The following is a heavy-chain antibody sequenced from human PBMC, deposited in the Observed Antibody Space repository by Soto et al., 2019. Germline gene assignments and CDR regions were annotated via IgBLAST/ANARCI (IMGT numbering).Heavy chain of an antibody. Sequence: HPXGSLLLACTASGFTFNTHWMHWVRQAPGKGLVWVSRIYFDGITTNYADSVKGRLTVSRDNAKKTVYLHVNTLRDEDTDVYYCARGGAMGVDYWGQGTLVTVYS. CDR1: GFTFNTHW. J-gene: IGHJ4*02. CDR3: ARGGAMGVDY. CDR2: IYFDGITT. V-gene: IGHV3-74*01. D-gene: IGHD1-26*01.